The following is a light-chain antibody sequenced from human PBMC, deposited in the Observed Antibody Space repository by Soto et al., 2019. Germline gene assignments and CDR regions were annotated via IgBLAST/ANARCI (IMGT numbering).Light chain of an antibody. Sequence: DIRMTQSPLNLSVSPGDSATLSCRASQSIGSNLAWYQQKPGQAPRLLIYAASTRVTGLPGRFSGRGSGTEFTLTISGLQSEDFAIYYCQHYTNWPPITFGQGTRLEIK. CDR3: QHYTNWPPIT. V-gene: IGKV3-15*01. CDR2: AAS. CDR1: QSIGSN. J-gene: IGKJ5*01.